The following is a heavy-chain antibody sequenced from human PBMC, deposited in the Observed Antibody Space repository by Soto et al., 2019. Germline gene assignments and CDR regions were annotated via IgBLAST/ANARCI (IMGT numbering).Heavy chain of an antibody. Sequence: ASETLSLTCTVSGSSISSYYWTWIRQPPGKGLEWIGYIYSSESTNYNPSLKSRVSISVDTSKNQVSLKVTSVTAADTAVYYCARQVGSGRYDYLDYWGQGALVTVSS. J-gene: IGHJ4*02. V-gene: IGHV4-59*08. CDR2: IYSSEST. D-gene: IGHD6-19*01. CDR1: GSSISSYY. CDR3: ARQVGSGRYDYLDY.